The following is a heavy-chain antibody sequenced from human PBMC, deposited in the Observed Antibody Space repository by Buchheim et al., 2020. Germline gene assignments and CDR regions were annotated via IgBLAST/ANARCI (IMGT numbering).Heavy chain of an antibody. J-gene: IGHJ4*02. Sequence: QVQLVESGGGVVQPGRSLRLSCAASGFPFSSYGIHWVRQAPGKGLEWVAVISYDGNKEFYADSVKGRFTISRDNSKNMLYVQMNSLRAEDSALYYCAREGLDSSGYVFDQWGQGTL. V-gene: IGHV3-30*03. CDR1: GFPFSSYG. CDR3: AREGLDSSGYVFDQ. CDR2: ISYDGNKE. D-gene: IGHD3-22*01.